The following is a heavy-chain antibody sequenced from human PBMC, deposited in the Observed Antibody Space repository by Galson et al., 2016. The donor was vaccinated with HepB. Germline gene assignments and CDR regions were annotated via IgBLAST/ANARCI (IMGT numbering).Heavy chain of an antibody. CDR1: GGSFSGYY. V-gene: IGHV4-34*01. Sequence: SETLSLTCAVYGGSFSGYYWSWIRQPPGKGLEWIGEINHIGSTNYNPSLESRVPISVAPSENHFSLKLSSVTAADTAVYYCARGDGPYDSASGYYYVVYFDYWGQGTLATVSS. CDR2: INHIGST. J-gene: IGHJ4*02. CDR3: ARGDGPYDSASGYYYVVYFDY. D-gene: IGHD3-22*01.